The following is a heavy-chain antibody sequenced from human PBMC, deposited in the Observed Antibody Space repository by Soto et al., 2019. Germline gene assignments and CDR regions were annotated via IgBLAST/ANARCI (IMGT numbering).Heavy chain of an antibody. V-gene: IGHV3-30-3*01. CDR3: ARAGVDIVVVVAASYYYGMDV. J-gene: IGHJ6*02. CDR2: ISYDGSNK. Sequence: LRLSCAASGFTFSSYAMHWVRQAPGKGLEWVAVISYDGSNKYYADSVKGRFTISRDNSKNTLYLQMNSLRAEDTAVYYCARAGVDIVVVVAASYYYGMDVWGQGTTVTVSS. CDR1: GFTFSSYA. D-gene: IGHD2-15*01.